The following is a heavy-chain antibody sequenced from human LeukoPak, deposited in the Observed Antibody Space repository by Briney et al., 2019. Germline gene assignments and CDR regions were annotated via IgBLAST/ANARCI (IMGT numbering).Heavy chain of an antibody. J-gene: IGHJ4*02. CDR1: GGSISSSSYY. CDR2: INHSGST. V-gene: IGHV4-39*07. D-gene: IGHD7-27*01. CDR3: ASRKLGNDY. Sequence: PSETLSLTYTLSGGSISSSSYYWGWIRQPPGKGLEWIGEINHSGSTNYNPSLKSRVTISADTSKNQFSLNLSSVTAADTAVYYCASRKLGNDYWGQGTLVTVSS.